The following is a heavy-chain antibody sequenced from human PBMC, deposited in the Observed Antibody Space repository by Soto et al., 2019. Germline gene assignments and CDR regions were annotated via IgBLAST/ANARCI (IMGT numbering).Heavy chain of an antibody. CDR1: EFTFSTYW. CDR2: ISGSGGAT. V-gene: IGHV3-23*01. D-gene: IGHD3-3*01. J-gene: IGHJ4*02. CDR3: AKATLRVVHPLVFDY. Sequence: GGSLRLSCAASEFTFSTYWMHWVRQAPGKGLEWISVISGSGGATYFADSVKGRFVISRDNSKSTLYLQMNSLRAEDTAIYYCAKATLRVVHPLVFDYWGQGSLVTVS.